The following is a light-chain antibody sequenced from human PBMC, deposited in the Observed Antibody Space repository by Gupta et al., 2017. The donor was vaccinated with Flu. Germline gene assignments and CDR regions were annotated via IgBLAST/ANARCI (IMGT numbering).Light chain of an antibody. CDR3: QSDDTRNHGV. J-gene: IGLJ3*02. CDR2: EDK. Sequence: FMLTQPHSVSESPGKTVTISCTRSSGNIASNYVQWFQQRPGRSPTTVIYEDKERPSGVPDRFSGSIDSSSNSASLTISGLKTEDEADYYCQSDDTRNHGVFGGGTKLTVL. CDR1: SGNIASNY. V-gene: IGLV6-57*01.